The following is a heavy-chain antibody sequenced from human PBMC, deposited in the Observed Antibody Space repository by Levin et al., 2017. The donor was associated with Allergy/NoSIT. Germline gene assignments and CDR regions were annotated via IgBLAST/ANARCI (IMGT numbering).Heavy chain of an antibody. CDR2: IWYDGSNK. V-gene: IGHV3-33*01. D-gene: IGHD6-19*01. J-gene: IGHJ5*02. Sequence: GGSLRLSCAASGFTFSSYGMHWVRQAPGKGLEWVAVIWYDGSNKYYADSVKGRFTISRDNSKNTLYLQMNSLRAEDTAVYYCARDRLVLAVAGTTWFDPWGQGTLVTVSS. CDR3: ARDRLVLAVAGTTWFDP. CDR1: GFTFSSYG.